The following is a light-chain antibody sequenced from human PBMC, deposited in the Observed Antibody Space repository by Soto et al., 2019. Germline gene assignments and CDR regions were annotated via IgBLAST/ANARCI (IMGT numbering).Light chain of an antibody. CDR1: RSDVGGYNY. V-gene: IGLV2-23*01. J-gene: IGLJ3*02. CDR3: CSYAGRTTWV. CDR2: EGT. Sequence: QSALTQPASVSGSPGQSITISCTGTRSDVGGYNYVSWYQQYPGKAPKLIIYEGTKLSSGVSNRFSGSKSGNTASLTISGLQAEDEADYYCCSYAGRTTWVFGGGTKLTVL.